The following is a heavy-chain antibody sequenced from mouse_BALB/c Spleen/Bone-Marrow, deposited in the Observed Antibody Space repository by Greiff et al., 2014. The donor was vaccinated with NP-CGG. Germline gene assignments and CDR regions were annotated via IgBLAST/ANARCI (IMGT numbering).Heavy chain of an antibody. Sequence: QVQLKESGPGLVAPSQSLSITCTVSGFSLTGYGVNWVRQPPGKGLEWLGMIWGDGSTDYNSALKSRLSISKDNSKSQVFLKMHRLQADDTARYYCARRGDYGAWFAYWGQGTLVTVSA. CDR1: GFSLTGYG. CDR3: ARRGDYGAWFAY. D-gene: IGHD1-1*01. V-gene: IGHV2-6-7*01. J-gene: IGHJ3*01. CDR2: IWGDGST.